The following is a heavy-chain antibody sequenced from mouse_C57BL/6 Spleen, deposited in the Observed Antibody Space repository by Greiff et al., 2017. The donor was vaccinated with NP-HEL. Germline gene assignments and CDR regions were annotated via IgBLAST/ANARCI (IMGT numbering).Heavy chain of an antibody. CDR1: GFTFSSYT. J-gene: IGHJ1*03. D-gene: IGHD2-14*01. Sequence: EVMLVESGGGLVKPGGSLKLSCAASGFTFSSYTMSWVRQTPEKRLEWVATISGGGGNTYYPDSVKGRFTISRDNAKITLYLQMSSLRSEDTAFYYCARQGTGYGYFDVWGTGTTVTVSS. CDR2: ISGGGGNT. CDR3: ARQGTGYGYFDV. V-gene: IGHV5-9*01.